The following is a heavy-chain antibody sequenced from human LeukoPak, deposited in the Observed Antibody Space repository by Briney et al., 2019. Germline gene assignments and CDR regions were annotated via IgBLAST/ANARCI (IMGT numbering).Heavy chain of an antibody. CDR1: GASLISYY. Sequence: SETLSLTCTVSGASLISYYWNWIRQPPGKGLEWIGYIYYNGSPNYNPSLKCRVTMSQDTSKNQFSLKLTSVTAADTAVYYCARDSRSYERSGYYHFDYWGQGSLVTVSS. CDR3: ARDSRSYERSGYYHFDY. J-gene: IGHJ4*02. CDR2: IYYNGSP. D-gene: IGHD3-22*01. V-gene: IGHV4-59*01.